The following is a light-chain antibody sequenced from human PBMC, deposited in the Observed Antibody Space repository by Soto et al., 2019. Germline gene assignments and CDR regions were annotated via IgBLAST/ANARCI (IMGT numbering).Light chain of an antibody. Sequence: DIQVTQSPSSLSASVGDRVTITCRASQNISSYLNWYQQKPGKAPKILIYAASSLQSGVPSRFSGSGSATDFTLTISSLQPEDFATYYCQQSYTTPWTFGQGTKVEIK. CDR3: QQSYTTPWT. J-gene: IGKJ1*01. CDR2: AAS. CDR1: QNISSY. V-gene: IGKV1-39*01.